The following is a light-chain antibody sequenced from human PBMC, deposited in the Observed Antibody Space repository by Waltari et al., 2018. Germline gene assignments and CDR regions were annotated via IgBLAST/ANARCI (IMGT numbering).Light chain of an antibody. CDR3: QQYYATPRT. J-gene: IGKJ3*01. CDR1: PSVLYSSNNKNH. V-gene: IGKV4-1*01. Sequence: DIVMTQSPDSLAVSLGERAPINCKSSPSVLYSSNNKNHLAWYQQKPGQSPKLLIYWASTRESGVPDRFSGSGSGTDFTLTISSLQAEDVAVYYCQQYYATPRTFGPGTKVDIK. CDR2: WAS.